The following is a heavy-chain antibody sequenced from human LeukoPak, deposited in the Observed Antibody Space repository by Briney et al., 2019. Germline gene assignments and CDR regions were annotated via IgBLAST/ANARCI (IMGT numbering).Heavy chain of an antibody. Sequence: ASVKVSCKVSGYNLNEISMHWVRQAPGKGLEWVGGFDPEDGETIYAQKFQGRVTVTEDTPTDTAYMELSSLRSEDTAVYYCAAAFPYYDSWGQGTLVTVSS. D-gene: IGHD5-12*01. J-gene: IGHJ5*02. V-gene: IGHV1-24*01. CDR1: GYNLNEIS. CDR2: FDPEDGET. CDR3: AAAFPYYDS.